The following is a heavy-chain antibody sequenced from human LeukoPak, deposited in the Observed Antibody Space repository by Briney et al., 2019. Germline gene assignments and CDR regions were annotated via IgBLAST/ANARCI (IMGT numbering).Heavy chain of an antibody. CDR2: IKQDGSEK. CDR3: ARVRYYYDSSGSWFDP. J-gene: IGHJ5*02. D-gene: IGHD3-22*01. V-gene: IGHV3-7*01. Sequence: GGSLRLSCAASGFTFSSYAMSWVRQAPGKGLEWVANIKQDGSEKYYVDSVKGRFTISRDNAKNSLYLQMNSLRAEDTAVYYCARVRYYYDSSGSWFDPWGQGTLVTVSS. CDR1: GFTFSSYA.